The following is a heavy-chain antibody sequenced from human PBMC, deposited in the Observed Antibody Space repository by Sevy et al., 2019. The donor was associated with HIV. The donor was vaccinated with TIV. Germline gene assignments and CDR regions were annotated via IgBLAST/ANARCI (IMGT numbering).Heavy chain of an antibody. D-gene: IGHD3-10*01. V-gene: IGHV4-4*07. CDR1: GGSISSYY. CDR2: IYTSGST. Sequence: SETLSLTCTVSGGSISSYYWSWIRQPAGKGLEWIGRIYTSGSTNYNPSLKSRVTMSVDTSKNQFSRKQSSVTAADTAVYYCARDTTPKYYYGSGSYYYGMDVWGQGTTVTVSS. J-gene: IGHJ6*02. CDR3: ARDTTPKYYYGSGSYYYGMDV.